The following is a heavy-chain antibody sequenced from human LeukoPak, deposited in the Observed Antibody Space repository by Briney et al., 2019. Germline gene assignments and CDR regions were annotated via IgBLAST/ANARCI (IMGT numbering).Heavy chain of an antibody. V-gene: IGHV4-4*07. D-gene: IGHD2-2*02. J-gene: IGHJ3*01. CDR1: GASMNSYY. Sequence: PSETLSLTCTVSGASMNSYYWNWIRQPAGMGLEWIGRTYVGGTTNYNPSLKSRVTISVDTSKIQFSLKLNSVTAADTAVYYCARSRCYNCAFDVWGQGTMVTVSS. CDR2: TYVGGTT. CDR3: ARSRCYNCAFDV.